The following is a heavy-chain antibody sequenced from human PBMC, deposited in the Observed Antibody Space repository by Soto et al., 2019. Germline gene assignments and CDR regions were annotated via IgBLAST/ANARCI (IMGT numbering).Heavy chain of an antibody. Sequence: PGESLKISCKGSGYSFTSYWIGWVRQMPGKGLEWMGIIYPGDSDTRYSPSFQGQVTISADKSISTAYLQWSSLKASDTAMYYCARSRVYYDILTGYSKGSRWFDPWGQGTLVTVSS. D-gene: IGHD3-9*01. J-gene: IGHJ5*02. CDR2: IYPGDSDT. V-gene: IGHV5-51*01. CDR1: GYSFTSYW. CDR3: ARSRVYYDILTGYSKGSRWFDP.